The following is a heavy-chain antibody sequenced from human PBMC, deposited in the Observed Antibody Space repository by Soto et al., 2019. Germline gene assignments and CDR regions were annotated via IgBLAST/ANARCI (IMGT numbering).Heavy chain of an antibody. J-gene: IGHJ6*02. V-gene: IGHV3-23*01. CDR3: AKLLYYDFWSGYYPYYYYGMDV. CDR2: ISGSGGST. CDR1: GFTFSSYA. Sequence: GSLRLSCTASGFTFSSYAMSWVRQAPGKXLEWVSAISGSGGSTYYADSVKGRFTISRDNSKNTLYLQMNSLRAEDTAVYYCAKLLYYDFWSGYYPYYYYGMDVWGQGTTVNVSS. D-gene: IGHD3-3*01.